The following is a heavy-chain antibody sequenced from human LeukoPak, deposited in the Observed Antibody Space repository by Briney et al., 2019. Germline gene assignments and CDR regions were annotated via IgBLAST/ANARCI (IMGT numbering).Heavy chain of an antibody. D-gene: IGHD6-13*01. CDR2: IIPILGIA. CDR3: ARDSGYSSSWYRYYYYGMDV. CDR1: GGTFSSYA. Sequence: SVKVFCKASGGTFSSYAISWVRQAPGQGLEWMGRIIPILGIANYAQKFQGRVTITADKSTSTAYMELSSLRSEDTAVYYCARDSGYSSSWYRYYYYGMDVWGQGTTVTVSS. V-gene: IGHV1-69*04. J-gene: IGHJ6*02.